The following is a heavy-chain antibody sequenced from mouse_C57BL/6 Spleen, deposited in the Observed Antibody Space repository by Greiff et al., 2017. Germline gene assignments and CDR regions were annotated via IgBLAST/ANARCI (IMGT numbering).Heavy chain of an antibody. J-gene: IGHJ4*01. V-gene: IGHV5-6*01. CDR3: ARRNSYAMDY. D-gene: IGHD4-1*02. CDR1: GFTFSSYG. Sequence: DVQLVESGGDLVKPGGSLKLSCAASGFTFSSYGMSWVRQTPDKRLEWVATISSGGSYTYYPDSVKGRFTISRDNAKNTLYLQMSSLKSEDTAMYYCARRNSYAMDYWGQGTSVTVSS. CDR2: ISSGGSYT.